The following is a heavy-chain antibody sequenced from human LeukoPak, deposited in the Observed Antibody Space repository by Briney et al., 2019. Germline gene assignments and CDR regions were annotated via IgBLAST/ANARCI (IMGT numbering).Heavy chain of an antibody. CDR2: IYYSGST. V-gene: IGHV4-39*07. Sequence: SETLSLTCTVSGGSISSSSYYWGWIRQPPGKGLEWIGSIYYSGSTYYNPSLKSRVTISVDTSKNQFSLRLRSVTAADTAVYYCARSGWLQFDYFDYWGQGILVTVSS. CDR3: ARSGWLQFDYFDY. J-gene: IGHJ4*02. CDR1: GGSISSSSYY. D-gene: IGHD5-24*01.